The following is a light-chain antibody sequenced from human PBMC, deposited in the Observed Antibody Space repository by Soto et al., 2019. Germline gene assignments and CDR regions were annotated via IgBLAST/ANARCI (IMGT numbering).Light chain of an antibody. J-gene: IGKJ3*01. V-gene: IGKV3-11*02. CDR3: QQFSNRPRMIT. CDR2: DAS. Sequence: EIVLTQSPATLSLSPGERATLSCRASQSVSSYLAWYQHKPGQAPRLLSYDASNSATGIPARFSGSGSGRDFTMTISSLEPVDIAVYYCQQFSNRPRMITLGPGTKVNIK. CDR1: QSVSSY.